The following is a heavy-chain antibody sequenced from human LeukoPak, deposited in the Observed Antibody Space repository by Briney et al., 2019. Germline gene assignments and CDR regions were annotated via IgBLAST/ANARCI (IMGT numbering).Heavy chain of an antibody. J-gene: IGHJ5*02. CDR2: INPSGDST. D-gene: IGHD3-22*01. CDR3: ARQPSPYYYDRSGYQTWFAP. Sequence: ASLKVSCKASGYTFTSYYMHWVRQAPGQGLEWMGIINPSGDSTSYAQKFQGRVTMTRDTSTSTVYMELSSLRSEDTAVYYCARQPSPYYYDRSGYQTWFAPWGRGTLVTVSS. CDR1: GYTFTSYY. V-gene: IGHV1-46*01.